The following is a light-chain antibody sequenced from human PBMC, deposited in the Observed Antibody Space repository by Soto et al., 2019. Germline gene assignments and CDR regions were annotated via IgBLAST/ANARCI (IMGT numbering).Light chain of an antibody. CDR2: AAS. Sequence: DIQMTQSPSSLSASVGDRVTITCRASQSISTYLNWYQQKPGKAPNLLIYAASSLQSGVPSRFSGSGSGTEFTLTISSLEPEDFATYYCLQYNSYPWTFGQGTEVEIK. CDR3: LQYNSYPWT. V-gene: IGKV1-17*01. J-gene: IGKJ1*01. CDR1: QSISTY.